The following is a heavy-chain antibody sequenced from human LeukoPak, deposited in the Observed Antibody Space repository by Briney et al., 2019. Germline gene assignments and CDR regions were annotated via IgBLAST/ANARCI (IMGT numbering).Heavy chain of an antibody. CDR3: AKEQLTSGYSFLTDY. Sequence: GGSLRLSCAASGFTFSSYGMHWVRQAPGKGLEWVAVISYDDGSNKYYADSVKGRFTISRDNSKNTLYLQMNSLRAEDTAVYYCAKEQLTSGYSFLTDYCGQGTLVTVSS. J-gene: IGHJ4*02. CDR1: GFTFSSYG. V-gene: IGHV3-30*18. CDR2: ISYDDGSNK. D-gene: IGHD5-18*01.